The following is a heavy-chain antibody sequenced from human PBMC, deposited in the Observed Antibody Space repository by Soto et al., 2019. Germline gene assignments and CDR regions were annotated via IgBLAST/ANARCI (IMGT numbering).Heavy chain of an antibody. J-gene: IGHJ3*02. CDR1: GFTFSSYS. CDR2: ISGSSSYI. CDR3: ARDLGGPTNWNHVGAFDI. D-gene: IGHD1-20*01. V-gene: IGHV3-21*01. Sequence: PGGSLRLSCAASGFTFSSYSMNWVRQAPGKGLEWVSSISGSSSYIYYADSVKGRFTVSRDNAKNSLFLQMNSLRAEDTAVYYCARDLGGPTNWNHVGAFDIWGQGTMVTVSS.